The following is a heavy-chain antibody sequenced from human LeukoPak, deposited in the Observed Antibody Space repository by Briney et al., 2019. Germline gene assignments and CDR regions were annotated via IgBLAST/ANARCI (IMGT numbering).Heavy chain of an antibody. V-gene: IGHV2-70*11. J-gene: IGHJ6*03. D-gene: IGHD3-16*02. CDR1: GFSLSTSGMC. CDR2: IDWDDDK. Sequence: SGPALVKPTQTLTLTCTFSGFSLSTSGMCVSWIRQPPGKALEWLARIDWDDDKYYSTSLKTRLTISKDTSKNQVVLTMTNMDPVDTAPYYWARTIIITFGGVIVKHYYYYMDVWGKGTTVTVSS. CDR3: ARTIIITFGGVIVKHYYYYMDV.